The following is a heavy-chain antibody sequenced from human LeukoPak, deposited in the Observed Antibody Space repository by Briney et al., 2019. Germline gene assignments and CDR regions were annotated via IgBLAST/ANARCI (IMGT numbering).Heavy chain of an antibody. CDR3: AKAIGASSYSPPHM. J-gene: IGHJ3*02. CDR1: GLTRSNYG. V-gene: IGHV3-23*01. CDR2: VSGSGSET. D-gene: IGHD4/OR15-4a*01. Sequence: GGSLRLSCAASGLTRSNYGMSWVRQAPGKGLEWVSVVSGSGSETYSADSVKGRFTISRDNSKNTLYLQMNSLRVEDTAVYFCAKAIGASSYSPPHMWGQGTMVTVSS.